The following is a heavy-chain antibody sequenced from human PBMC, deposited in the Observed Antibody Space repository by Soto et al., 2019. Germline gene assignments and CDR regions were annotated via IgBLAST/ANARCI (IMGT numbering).Heavy chain of an antibody. CDR1: GFTFSSYS. CDR2: ISGSGSST. CDR3: AKEGRRWLFTEWGATPYAEYFQH. D-gene: IGHD6-19*01. Sequence: PGGSLRLSCAASGFTFSSYSMNWVRQAPGKGLEWVSYISGSGSSTYYADSVKGRFTISRDNSKNTLYLQMNSLRAEDTAVYYCAKEGRRWLFTEWGATPYAEYFQHWGQGTLVTVSS. J-gene: IGHJ1*01. V-gene: IGHV3-23*01.